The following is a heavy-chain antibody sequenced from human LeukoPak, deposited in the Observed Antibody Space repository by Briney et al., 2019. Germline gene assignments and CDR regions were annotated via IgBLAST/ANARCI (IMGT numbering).Heavy chain of an antibody. J-gene: IGHJ6*02. V-gene: IGHV1-8*01. D-gene: IGHD3-16*01. CDR3: ARSEWGSNYGVYYYGTDV. CDR1: GYTFTSYD. CDR2: MNPNSGNT. Sequence: ASVKVSCKASGYTFTSYDINWVRQATGQGLEWMGWMNPNSGNTGYAQKFQGRVTMTRNTSISTAYMELSSLRSEDTAVYYCARSEWGSNYGVYYYGTDVWGQGTTVTVSS.